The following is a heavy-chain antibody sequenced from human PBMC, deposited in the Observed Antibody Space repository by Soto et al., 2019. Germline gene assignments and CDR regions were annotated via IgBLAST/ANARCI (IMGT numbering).Heavy chain of an antibody. CDR2: FDPEDGET. V-gene: IGHV1-24*01. J-gene: IGHJ4*01. CDR3: ATAGIVVTSKPQFAY. CDR1: GYSLIALS. Sequence: GASVKVSWKVSGYSLIALSMHWVRQAPGKGLEWMGRFDPEDGETVYAQKFQGRITMTEDTSTDTAYMELSSLRSEDTAVYYCATAGIVVTSKPQFAYRGHGIMVIVSS. D-gene: IGHD3-22*01.